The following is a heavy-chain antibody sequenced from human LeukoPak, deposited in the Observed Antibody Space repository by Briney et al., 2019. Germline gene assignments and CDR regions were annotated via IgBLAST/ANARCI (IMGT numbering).Heavy chain of an antibody. Sequence: GGSLRLSCAASGFTFSSYAMHWVRQAPGKGLEYVSAISSNGGSTYYADSVKGRFTISRDNSKNTLYLQMGSLRAEDMGVYYCAREDDHLDVWGQGTTVTVSS. J-gene: IGHJ6*02. V-gene: IGHV3-64*02. D-gene: IGHD1-1*01. CDR2: ISSNGGST. CDR3: AREDDHLDV. CDR1: GFTFSSYA.